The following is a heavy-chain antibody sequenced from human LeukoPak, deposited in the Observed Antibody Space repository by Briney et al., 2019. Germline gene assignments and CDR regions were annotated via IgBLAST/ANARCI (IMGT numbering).Heavy chain of an antibody. CDR3: ARELPYYYDSSGFDY. J-gene: IGHJ4*02. D-gene: IGHD3-22*01. Sequence: PGGSLRLSCAASGFIVSSNYMSWVRQAPGKGLEWVSVIYSGGSTYYADSVKGRFTISRDNSKNTLYLQMNSLRAEDTAVYYCARELPYYYDSSGFDYWGQGTLVTVSS. CDR2: IYSGGST. V-gene: IGHV3-66*02. CDR1: GFIVSSNY.